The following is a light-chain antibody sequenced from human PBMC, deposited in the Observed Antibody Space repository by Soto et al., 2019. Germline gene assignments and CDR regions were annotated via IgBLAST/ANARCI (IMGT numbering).Light chain of an antibody. CDR3: CSYAGRSPYV. CDR1: SSDVGGYDY. V-gene: IGLV2-11*01. CDR2: DVT. Sequence: QSALTQPRSVSGSPGQSVTISCTGTSSDVGGYDYVSWYQQHPGKAPKLMIYDVTERPSGVPDRFSGSKSANTASLTISGLQAEDEADYYCCSYAGRSPYVFGTGTKVTVL. J-gene: IGLJ1*01.